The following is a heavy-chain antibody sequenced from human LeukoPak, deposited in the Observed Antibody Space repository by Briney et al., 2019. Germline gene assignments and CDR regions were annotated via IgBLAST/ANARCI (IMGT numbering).Heavy chain of an antibody. CDR1: GFTFNSYA. Sequence: PGGSLRLSCAASGFTFNSYAMSWVRQASGKGLEWVSGISGSGDNTYYADSVKGRSTISRDTSKNMVYLEMNSLRAEDTAVYYCAKEDTTGMTPLLDYWGQGTLVTVSS. CDR2: ISGSGDNT. J-gene: IGHJ4*02. V-gene: IGHV3-23*01. CDR3: AKEDTTGMTPLLDY. D-gene: IGHD1-1*01.